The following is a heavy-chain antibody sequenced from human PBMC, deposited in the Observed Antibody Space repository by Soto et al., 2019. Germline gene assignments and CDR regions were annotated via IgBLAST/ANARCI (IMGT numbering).Heavy chain of an antibody. CDR3: ARAGGFNRLPATIWGEFLLFGLEV. D-gene: IGHD2-2*01. J-gene: IGHJ6*01. CDR1: FYDFSIFG. Sequence: ASLKXSCKPSFYDFSIFGIYWLLHSPGQGLEFMVCISIDKGDTVYAEKFQDRVSMTTDTSTSTAYLELRGLRSADTAVYYCARAGGFNRLPATIWGEFLLFGLEVWGQGTTV. V-gene: IGHV1-18*04. CDR2: ISIDKGDT.